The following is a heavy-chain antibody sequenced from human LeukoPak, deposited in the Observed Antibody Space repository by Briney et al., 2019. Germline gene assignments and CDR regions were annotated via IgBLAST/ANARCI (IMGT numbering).Heavy chain of an antibody. D-gene: IGHD5-12*01. Sequence: ASVKVSCKASGYNFTGYYLHWVRQAPGQGLEWMGWINPNSGGTNYAQKFQGRVTMTRDTSISTAYMELSSLTSDDTAVYYCARGRFSGYGADWGQGTLVTVSS. V-gene: IGHV1-2*02. J-gene: IGHJ4*02. CDR1: GYNFTGYY. CDR2: INPNSGGT. CDR3: ARGRFSGYGAD.